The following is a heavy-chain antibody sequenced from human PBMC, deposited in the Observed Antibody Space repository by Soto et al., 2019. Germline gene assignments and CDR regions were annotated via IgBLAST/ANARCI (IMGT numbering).Heavy chain of an antibody. CDR3: VKDRWVDF. Sequence: EVQLLESGGGLVQPGGSLRLSCAASGFTFSSYAMSWVRQAPGKGLEWVSAIGASGAGTYYAEYVKGRFTISRDNSKNTLYLQMSSLRPEDTAVYYCVKDRWVDFWGQGILVTVSS. J-gene: IGHJ4*02. CDR1: GFTFSSYA. D-gene: IGHD1-26*01. CDR2: IGASGAGT. V-gene: IGHV3-23*01.